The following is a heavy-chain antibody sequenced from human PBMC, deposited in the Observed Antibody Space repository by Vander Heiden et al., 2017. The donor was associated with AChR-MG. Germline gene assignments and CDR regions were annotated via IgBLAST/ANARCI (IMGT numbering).Heavy chain of an antibody. CDR2: IIPIFGTA. Sequence: QVQLVQSGAEVKKPGSSVKVSCKASGGTFSSYAISWVRQAPGQGLEWMGGIIPIFGTANYAQKFQGRVTITADESTSTAYMELSSLRSEDTAVYYCAGCIVGATWATDQYGMDVWGQGTTVTVSS. CDR3: AGCIVGATWATDQYGMDV. V-gene: IGHV1-69*01. D-gene: IGHD1-26*01. CDR1: GGTFSSYA. J-gene: IGHJ6*02.